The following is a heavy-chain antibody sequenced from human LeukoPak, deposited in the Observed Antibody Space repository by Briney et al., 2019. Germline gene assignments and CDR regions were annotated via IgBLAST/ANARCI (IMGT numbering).Heavy chain of an antibody. V-gene: IGHV4-59*02. CDR3: VIGVGWQPDY. D-gene: IGHD2-15*01. Sequence: PSETLSLTCTVFGDSVTGYYLNWVRQPPGKGLEWIGHIYKIGTTNYNPSLKSRLTISADTSKNQFSLKLRSVTAADTVVYYCVIGVGWQPDYWGQGALVTVSS. CDR1: GDSVTGYY. CDR2: IYKIGTT. J-gene: IGHJ4*02.